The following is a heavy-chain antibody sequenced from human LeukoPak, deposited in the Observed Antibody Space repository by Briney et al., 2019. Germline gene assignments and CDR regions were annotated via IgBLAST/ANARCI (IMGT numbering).Heavy chain of an antibody. CDR1: GGSISSYY. Sequence: PSETLSLTCTVSGGSISSYYWSWIRQPAGKGLEWIGRIYTSGSTNYNPSLKSRVTMSVDTSKNQFSLKLSSVTAADTAVYYCARSGSPFGTYGSGSPWYFDYWGQGTLVTVSS. V-gene: IGHV4-4*07. CDR3: ARSGSPFGTYGSGSPWYFDY. CDR2: IYTSGST. J-gene: IGHJ4*02. D-gene: IGHD3-10*01.